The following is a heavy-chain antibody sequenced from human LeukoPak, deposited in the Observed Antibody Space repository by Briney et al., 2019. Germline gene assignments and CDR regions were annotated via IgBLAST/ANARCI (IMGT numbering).Heavy chain of an antibody. V-gene: IGHV3-23*01. D-gene: IGHD6-13*01. J-gene: IGHJ5*02. CDR2: ISGSGGST. CDR3: AKDGPTSSSCVFDP. Sequence: AISGSGGSTYYADSVKGRFTISRDNSKNTLYLQMNSLRAEDTAVYYCAKDGPTSSSCVFDPWGQGTLVTVSS.